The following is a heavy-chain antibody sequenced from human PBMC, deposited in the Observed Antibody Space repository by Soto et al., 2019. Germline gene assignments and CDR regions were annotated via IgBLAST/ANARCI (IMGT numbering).Heavy chain of an antibody. Sequence: LTCSVSGGSISRYYWSWIRQPPGKGLEWVSYISSSGSIIYYADSVKGRFTISRDNAKNSLYLQMNSLRAEDTAVYYCARDLGYYESDGYFDYWGQGALVTVSS. V-gene: IGHV3-11*01. CDR2: ISSSGSII. CDR1: GGSISRYY. CDR3: ARDLGYYESDGYFDY. D-gene: IGHD3-22*01. J-gene: IGHJ4*02.